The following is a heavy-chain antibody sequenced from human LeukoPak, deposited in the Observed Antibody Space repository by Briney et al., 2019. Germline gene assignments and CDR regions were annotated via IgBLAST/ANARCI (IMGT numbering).Heavy chain of an antibody. J-gene: IGHJ5*02. V-gene: IGHV4-30-4*01. CDR1: GGSISSGDYY. Sequence: PSQTLSLTCTVSGGSISSGDYYWSWIRQPPGKGLEWIGYIYYSGSTYYNPSLKSRVTISVDTSKNQFSLKLSSVTAADTAVYYCARGPGIAAAGTKYDNWFDPWGQGTLDTVSS. CDR3: ARGPGIAAAGTKYDNWFDP. CDR2: IYYSGST. D-gene: IGHD6-13*01.